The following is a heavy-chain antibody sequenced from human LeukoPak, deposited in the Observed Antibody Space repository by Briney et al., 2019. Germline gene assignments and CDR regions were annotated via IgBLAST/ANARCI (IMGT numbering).Heavy chain of an antibody. CDR2: IKQDGSEK. J-gene: IGHJ4*02. V-gene: IGHV3-7*05. CDR1: GFTFSSYW. Sequence: GGSLRLSCAASGFTFSSYWMSWVRQAPGKGLEWVANIKQDGSEKYYVDSVKGRFTISRDNAKNSLYLQMNSLRAGDTAVYYCARLGYSSSWYTDYWGQGTLVTVSS. D-gene: IGHD6-13*01. CDR3: ARLGYSSSWYTDY.